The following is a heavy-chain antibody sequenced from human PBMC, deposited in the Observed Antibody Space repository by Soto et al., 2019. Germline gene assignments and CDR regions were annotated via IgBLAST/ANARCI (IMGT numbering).Heavy chain of an antibody. J-gene: IGHJ6*02. CDR3: ARGTALTYYDFWSGYYTGPAREARRYYYYGMDV. D-gene: IGHD3-3*01. Sequence: SETLSLTCAVYGGSFSGYYWSWIRQPPGKGLEWIGEINHSGSTNYNPSLKSRVTISVDTSKNQFSLKLSSVTAADTAVYYCARGTALTYYDFWSGYYTGPAREARRYYYYGMDVWGQGTTVTVSS. CDR2: INHSGST. V-gene: IGHV4-34*01. CDR1: GGSFSGYY.